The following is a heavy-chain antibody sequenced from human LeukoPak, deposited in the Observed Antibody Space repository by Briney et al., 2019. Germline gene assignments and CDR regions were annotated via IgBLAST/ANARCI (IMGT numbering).Heavy chain of an antibody. V-gene: IGHV3-49*04. CDR1: GFTFSTYW. CDR3: TRVRLSGTPPFYDY. D-gene: IGHD1-26*01. Sequence: GGSLRLSCAASGFTFSTYWMHWVRQAPGKGLEWVGFIRSKAYGGTAEYGASVQGRFTISRDDSKSIAYLQTNSLKTEDTAVFYCTRVRLSGTPPFYDYWGQGTLVTVSS. CDR2: IRSKAYGGTA. J-gene: IGHJ4*02.